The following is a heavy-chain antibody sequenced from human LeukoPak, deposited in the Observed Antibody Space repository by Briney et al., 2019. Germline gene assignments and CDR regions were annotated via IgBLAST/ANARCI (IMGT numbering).Heavy chain of an antibody. D-gene: IGHD2-2*01. Sequence: GPSVKVSCKASGYTFTSYYMHWVRQAPGQGLEWMGIINPSGGSTIYAQKFQGRVTMNRDTSTSTVYMELSSLRSEDTAVYYCAGSQSSSSTSLTRYYYYYYYMDVWGKGTTVTVSS. J-gene: IGHJ6*03. CDR3: AGSQSSSSTSLTRYYYYYYYMDV. CDR2: INPSGGST. CDR1: GYTFTSYY. V-gene: IGHV1-46*01.